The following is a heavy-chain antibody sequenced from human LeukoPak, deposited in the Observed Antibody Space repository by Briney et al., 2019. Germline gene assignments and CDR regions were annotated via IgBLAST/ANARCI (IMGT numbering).Heavy chain of an antibody. D-gene: IGHD6-6*01. J-gene: IGHJ4*02. CDR2: INSDGSST. CDR3: ARAGTPEYSSSSGGFDY. V-gene: IGHV3-74*01. CDR1: GFTFSSYW. Sequence: GGSLRLSCAASGFTFSSYWMHWVRQAPGKGLVWVSRINSDGSSTSYADSVKGRFTISRDNAKNTLYLQMNSLRAEDTAVYYCARAGTPEYSSSSGGFDYWGQGTLVTVSS.